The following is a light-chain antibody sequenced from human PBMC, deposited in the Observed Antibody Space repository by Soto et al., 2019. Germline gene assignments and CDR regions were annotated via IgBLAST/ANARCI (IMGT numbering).Light chain of an antibody. Sequence: QSALTQPASVSGSPGQSITISCTGTSSDVGDHNYVSWYQQQPGKAPKLMIYAVSNRPSGVSNRFSGSTSGNTASLTISGLQAEDEADYYCSSYTTSSTVIFGGGTKLTVL. CDR2: AVS. CDR3: SSYTTSSTVI. J-gene: IGLJ2*01. CDR1: SSDVGDHNY. V-gene: IGLV2-14*03.